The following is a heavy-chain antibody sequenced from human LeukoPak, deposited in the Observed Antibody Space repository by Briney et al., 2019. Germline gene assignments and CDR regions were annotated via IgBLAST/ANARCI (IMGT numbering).Heavy chain of an antibody. V-gene: IGHV3-23*01. CDR3: IPVAGTGFDY. J-gene: IGHJ4*02. D-gene: IGHD6-19*01. Sequence: GGSLRLSCAASGFTFSSYEMNWVRQAPGKGLEWVSTIIGSGGDTYYADSVKGRFTISRDTSKNMLYLQMNSLRAEDTAVYYGIPVAGTGFDYWGQGTLVTVSS. CDR2: IIGSGGDT. CDR1: GFTFSSYE.